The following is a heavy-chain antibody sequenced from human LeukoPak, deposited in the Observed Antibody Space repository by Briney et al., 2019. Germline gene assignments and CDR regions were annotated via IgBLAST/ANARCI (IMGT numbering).Heavy chain of an antibody. Sequence: PGGSLRLSCAASGFTFSSYEMNWVRQAPGKGLEWVSCISSSGSTIYYADSVKGRFTISRDNAKNSLYLQMNSLRAEDTAVYYCAREDIVVVPGDYGMDVWGKGTTVTVSS. J-gene: IGHJ6*04. D-gene: IGHD2-2*01. CDR1: GFTFSSYE. CDR2: ISSSGSTI. V-gene: IGHV3-48*03. CDR3: AREDIVVVPGDYGMDV.